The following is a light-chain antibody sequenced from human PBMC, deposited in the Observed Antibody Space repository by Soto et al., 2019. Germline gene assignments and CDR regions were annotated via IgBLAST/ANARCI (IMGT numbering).Light chain of an antibody. CDR2: GAS. CDR1: QGIGDD. Sequence: QMTQSPSSLSASVGDRVTITCRASQGIGDDLGWYQQRPGEAPKRLIYGASILPSGVPSRFSGSGSGTEFTLTINGLQPEDFGTYFCPEHNTYPFTFGGGTRVEIK. V-gene: IGKV1-17*01. J-gene: IGKJ4*01. CDR3: PEHNTYPFT.